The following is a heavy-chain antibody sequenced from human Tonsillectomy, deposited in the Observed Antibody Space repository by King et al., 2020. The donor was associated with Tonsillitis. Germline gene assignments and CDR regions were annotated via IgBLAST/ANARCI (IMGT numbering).Heavy chain of an antibody. V-gene: IGHV3-30*18. CDR2: ISYDESNK. D-gene: IGHD2-2*01. Sequence: VQLVESGGGVVQPGRSLRLSCAASGFTFSSYGMHWVRQAPGQGLEWVAVISYDESNKYYADSVKGRFTISRDSSKNTLYLQMNSLRAEDTAVYYCAKGPAGDYWGQGTLVTVSS. J-gene: IGHJ4*02. CDR3: AKGPAGDY. CDR1: GFTFSSYG.